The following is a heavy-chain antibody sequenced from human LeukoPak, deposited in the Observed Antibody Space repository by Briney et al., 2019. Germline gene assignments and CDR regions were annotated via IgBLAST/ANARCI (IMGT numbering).Heavy chain of an antibody. CDR2: IEASGGAT. J-gene: IGHJ4*02. D-gene: IGHD1-14*01. V-gene: IGHV3-23*01. CDR1: GFTFSGYA. CDR3: ARNQRRLDY. Sequence: QPGESLRLSCAASGFTFSGYAMYWVRQAPGKGLEWVSSIEASGGATYYADSVKGRFTISRDNSKNTFYLQMNSLRAEDMAVYYCARNQRRLDYWRQGTLVTVSS.